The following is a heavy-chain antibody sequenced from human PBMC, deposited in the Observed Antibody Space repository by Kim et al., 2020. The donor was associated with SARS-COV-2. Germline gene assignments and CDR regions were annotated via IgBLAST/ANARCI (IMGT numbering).Heavy chain of an antibody. J-gene: IGHJ4*02. Sequence: VSVKSRITINPDTSKNQFSLQLNSMTPEDTAVYYCARGLPSSSWYRGFDYWGQGTLVTVSS. CDR3: ARGLPSSSWYRGFDY. D-gene: IGHD6-13*01. V-gene: IGHV6-1*01.